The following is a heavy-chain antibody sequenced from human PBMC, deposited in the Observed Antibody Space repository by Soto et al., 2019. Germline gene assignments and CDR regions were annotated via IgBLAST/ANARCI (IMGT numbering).Heavy chain of an antibody. Sequence: GGSLRLSCAASGLIFSNYKMHWVRQAPGKGLVWVSRINTDGSITDYADSVKGRFTVSRDNPKNTLYLQMNSLRAEDTAVYYCASTGDRWLNDAFDIWGQGTMVTVSS. CDR1: GLIFSNYK. D-gene: IGHD7-27*01. CDR3: ASTGDRWLNDAFDI. J-gene: IGHJ3*02. CDR2: INTDGSIT. V-gene: IGHV3-74*01.